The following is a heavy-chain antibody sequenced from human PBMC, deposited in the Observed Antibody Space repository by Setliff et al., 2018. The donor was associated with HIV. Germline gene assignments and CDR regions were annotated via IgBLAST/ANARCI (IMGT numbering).Heavy chain of an antibody. V-gene: IGHV4-39*01. D-gene: IGHD3-3*01. CDR2: IFYSGIT. CDR3: ARSKTFYDFWGGYYTHGAFKI. CDR1: SGSITSRTYY. J-gene: IGHJ3*02. Sequence: PSETLSLTCTVSSGSITSRTYYWGWIRQPPGKGLEWIGSIFYSGITYYNPPLKSRVSISVDTSKNQFSLNLTSVTAADTAVYYCARSKTFYDFWGGYYTHGAFKIWGLGTMVTVSS.